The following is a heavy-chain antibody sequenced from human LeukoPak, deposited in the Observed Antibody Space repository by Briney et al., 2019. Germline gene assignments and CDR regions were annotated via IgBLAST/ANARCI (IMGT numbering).Heavy chain of an antibody. J-gene: IGHJ3*02. D-gene: IGHD3-9*01. CDR3: ARRYFDWFLGAGGSLDI. CDR2: IKQDGSEK. Sequence: GGSLRLSCAGSGFTFRSYWMHWVRQAPGKGLEWVANIKQDGSEKYYVDSVKGLFTISRDNANDSVYLQMNSLRAEDTAVYYCARRYFDWFLGAGGSLDIWGQGTMVTVSS. V-gene: IGHV3-7*01. CDR1: GFTFRSYW.